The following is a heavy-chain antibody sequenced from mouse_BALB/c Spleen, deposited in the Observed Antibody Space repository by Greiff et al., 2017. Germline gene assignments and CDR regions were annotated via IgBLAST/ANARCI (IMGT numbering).Heavy chain of an antibody. CDR2: IWSGGST. J-gene: IGHJ4*01. D-gene: IGHD2-1*01. V-gene: IGHV2-2*02. CDR3: ARRIPGGNYVAMDY. Sequence: QVQLKESGPGLVAPSQSLSITCTVSGFSLTSYGVHWVRQSPGKGLEWLGVIWSGGSTDYNAAFISRLSISKDNSKSQVFFKMNSLQANDTAIYYCARRIPGGNYVAMDYWGQGTSVTVSS. CDR1: GFSLTSYG.